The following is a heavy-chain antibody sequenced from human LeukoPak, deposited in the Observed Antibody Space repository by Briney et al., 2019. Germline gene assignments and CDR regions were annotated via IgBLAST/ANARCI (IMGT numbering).Heavy chain of an antibody. D-gene: IGHD1-26*01. J-gene: IGHJ6*03. CDR2: ISRSGST. Sequence: SETLSLTCAVSDYSISSGYHWGWSRQAPEKGLEWIGSISRSGSTYYSPSLKGRVTMSVDSSKNEFSLNLSSVTAADTAVYYCARGYIGNSGRYYYYYMDVWGKGTTVTVSS. CDR3: ARGYIGNSGRYYYYYMDV. V-gene: IGHV4-38-2*01. CDR1: DYSISSGYH.